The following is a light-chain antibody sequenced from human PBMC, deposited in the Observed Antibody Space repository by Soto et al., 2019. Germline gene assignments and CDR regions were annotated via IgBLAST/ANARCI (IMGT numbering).Light chain of an antibody. Sequence: IQMTQSPSSLSASVGDRVTVTCRASQSITNYLNWYQQKPGKAPQLLIFAASSLQSGVPSRFSGDGSGTTFTLTISSLQPEDFAVYYCQQSYSVPVTFGGGTKVEIK. CDR1: QSITNY. CDR3: QQSYSVPVT. J-gene: IGKJ4*01. V-gene: IGKV1-39*01. CDR2: AAS.